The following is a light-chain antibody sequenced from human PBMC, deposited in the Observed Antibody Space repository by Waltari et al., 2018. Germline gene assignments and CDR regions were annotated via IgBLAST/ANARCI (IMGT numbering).Light chain of an antibody. V-gene: IGLV2-23*01. CDR2: QAT. CDR3: CSYAGSGTLV. Sequence: QSALTQPASVSGSPGQSIIISCTGTSRDIGNYNLVSWYQQHPDKAPKLIIYQATKRPSESSNRFAGSKSGNTASLTISGVQAEDEADYYCCSYAGSGTLVLGGGTKLTVL. J-gene: IGLJ3*02. CDR1: SRDIGNYNL.